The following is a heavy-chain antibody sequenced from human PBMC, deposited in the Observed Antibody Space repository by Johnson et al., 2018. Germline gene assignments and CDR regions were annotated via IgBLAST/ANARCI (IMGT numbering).Heavy chain of an antibody. D-gene: IGHD3-3*01. CDR1: GYTFTSYY. CDR3: ARALIVTASQITMFGVVMRDDAFDI. J-gene: IGHJ3*02. CDR2: INPSGGST. V-gene: IGHV1-46*01. Sequence: QVQLQESGAEVKKPGASVKVSCKASGYTFTSYYMHWVRQAPGQGLEWMGIINPSGGSTSYAQKFQGRVTMTMDTSPSTVYMELSSLRSEDTSVYYCARALIVTASQITMFGVVMRDDAFDIWGQGTMVTFSS.